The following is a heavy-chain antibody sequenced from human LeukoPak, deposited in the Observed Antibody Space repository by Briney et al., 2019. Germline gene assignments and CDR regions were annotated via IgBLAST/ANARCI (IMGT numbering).Heavy chain of an antibody. J-gene: IGHJ6*03. CDR2: INHSGST. CDR3: ARDTGNIAAAGTNYMDV. Sequence: PSETLSLTCAVYGGSFSGYYWSWIRQPPGKGLEWIGEINHSGSTNYNPSLKSRVTISVDTSKNQFSLKLSSVTAADTAVYYCARDTGNIAAAGTNYMDVWGKGTTVTVSS. CDR1: GGSFSGYY. V-gene: IGHV4-34*01. D-gene: IGHD6-13*01.